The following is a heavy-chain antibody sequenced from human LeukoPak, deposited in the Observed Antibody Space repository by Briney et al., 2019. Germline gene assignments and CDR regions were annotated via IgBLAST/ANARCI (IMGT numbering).Heavy chain of an antibody. V-gene: IGHV4-39*07. CDR3: AGYSSGYFNWFDP. D-gene: IGHD3-22*01. Sequence: SETLSLTCTVSGGSISSSSYYWGWIRQPPGKGLEWIGSIYYSGSTYYNPSLKSRVTISVDTSKNQFSLKLSSVTAADTAVYYCAGYSSGYFNWFDPWGQGTLVTASS. CDR2: IYYSGST. J-gene: IGHJ5*02. CDR1: GGSISSSSYY.